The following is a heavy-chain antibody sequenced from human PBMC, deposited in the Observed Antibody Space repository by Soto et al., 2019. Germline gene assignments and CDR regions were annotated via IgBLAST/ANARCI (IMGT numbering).Heavy chain of an antibody. CDR1: GYNFGAYW. D-gene: IGHD2-2*01. V-gene: IGHV5-51*01. CDR3: ASQPAVWPYNWFDP. J-gene: IGHJ5*02. CDR2: IFPGDSDT. Sequence: PGESLKISCQGSGYNFGAYWIGWVRQMPGKGLEWMGIIFPGDSDTRYRPSFQGQVTISVDRSINTAYLQWSSLRVEDTSVYYCASQPAVWPYNWFDPWGQGTLVTVSS.